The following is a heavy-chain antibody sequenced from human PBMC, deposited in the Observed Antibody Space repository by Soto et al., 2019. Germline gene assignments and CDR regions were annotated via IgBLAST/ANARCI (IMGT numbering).Heavy chain of an antibody. CDR3: ARNRILRRSPAGRWFDP. CDR2: MNPNSGNT. Sequence: GASVKVSCKASGHTFTSYDINWVRQATGQGLEWMGWMNPNSGNTGYAQKFQGRVTMTRNTSISTAYMELSSLRSEDTAVYYCARNRILRRSPAGRWFDPWGQGTLVTVSS. V-gene: IGHV1-8*01. J-gene: IGHJ5*02. CDR1: GHTFTSYD. D-gene: IGHD2-15*01.